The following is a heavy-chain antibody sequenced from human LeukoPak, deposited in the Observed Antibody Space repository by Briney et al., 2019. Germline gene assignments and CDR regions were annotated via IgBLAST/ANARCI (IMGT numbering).Heavy chain of an antibody. D-gene: IGHD3-10*01. V-gene: IGHV4-59*08. CDR2: IYYSGST. CDR1: GGSISSYY. CDR3: ARSMVREVHNLGY. J-gene: IGHJ4*02. Sequence: KPSETLSLTCTVSGGSISSYYWSWIRQPPGKGLEWIGYIYYSGSTNYNPSLKSRVTISLDTSKNQFSLKLNSVTAADTAVYYCARSMVREVHNLGYWGQGTLVTVSS.